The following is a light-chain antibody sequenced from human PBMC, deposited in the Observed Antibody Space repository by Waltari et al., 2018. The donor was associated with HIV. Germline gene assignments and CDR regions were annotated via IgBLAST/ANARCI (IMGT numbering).Light chain of an antibody. CDR2: DVI. J-gene: IGLJ2*01. Sequence: QSALTQPPSASGSPGQSVTISCTGTSSDIGAYNYVSWFQQHPGKAPKLMIFDVIKRPAGVPDRFSGSKSGNTASLTVSGLQAEDEADYYCASHAGSKDVFGGGTKLTVL. CDR1: SSDIGAYNY. V-gene: IGLV2-8*01. CDR3: ASHAGSKDV.